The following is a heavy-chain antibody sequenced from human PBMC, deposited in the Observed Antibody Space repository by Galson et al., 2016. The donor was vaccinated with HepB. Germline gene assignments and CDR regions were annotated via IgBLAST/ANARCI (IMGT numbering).Heavy chain of an antibody. V-gene: IGHV6-1*01. Sequence: CAISGDSVYNNGAAWVWIRQSPSRGLEWLVRTFYRSTWENHYAGSVKNRITISPDTSRNQFSLHLNSVTPEDTAVYYCARAVMLGRGMDVWGQGTTVTVSS. J-gene: IGHJ6*02. CDR1: GDSVYNNGAA. CDR3: ARAVMLGRGMDV. D-gene: IGHD3-10*01. CDR2: TFYRSTWEN.